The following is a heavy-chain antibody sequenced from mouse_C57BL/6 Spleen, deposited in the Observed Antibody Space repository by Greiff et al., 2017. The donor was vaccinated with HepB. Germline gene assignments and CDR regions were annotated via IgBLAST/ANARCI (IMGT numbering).Heavy chain of an antibody. J-gene: IGHJ1*03. Sequence: EVTLMEPGGGLLKPGGSLKLSCAASGFTFSSYTMSWVRQTPEKRLEWVATISGGGGNTYYPDSVKGRFTITRDNAKNTLYLQMSSQRSEDTALYYCASARDGYYWDFDVWGTGTTVTVTT. V-gene: IGHV5-9*01. CDR1: GFTFSSYT. CDR2: ISGGGGNT. CDR3: ASARDGYYWDFDV. D-gene: IGHD2-3*01.